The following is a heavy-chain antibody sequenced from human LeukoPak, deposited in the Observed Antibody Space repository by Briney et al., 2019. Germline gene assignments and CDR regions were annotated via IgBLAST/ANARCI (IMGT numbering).Heavy chain of an antibody. V-gene: IGHV4-59*08. Sequence: SETLSLTCTVSGGTISSYYWSWIRQPPGKGLEWIGYISYSGSTNYNPSLKSRLTISVDTSKNQLSLKLTSVTAADTAVYYCARLLRVTSVGPDLYYFDYWGQGNLVTVSS. J-gene: IGHJ4*02. CDR2: ISYSGST. CDR1: GGTISSYY. D-gene: IGHD2-21*02. CDR3: ARLLRVTSVGPDLYYFDY.